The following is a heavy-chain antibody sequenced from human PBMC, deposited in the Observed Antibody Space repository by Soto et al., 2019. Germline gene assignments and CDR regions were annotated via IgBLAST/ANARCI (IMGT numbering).Heavy chain of an antibody. CDR3: AKDIRRRGLLSYYYYYGMDV. J-gene: IGHJ6*02. CDR1: GFTFDDYT. V-gene: IGHV3-43*01. D-gene: IGHD1-26*01. Sequence: GSLRLSCAASGFTFDDYTMHWVRQAPGKGLEWVSLISWDGGSTYYADSVKGRFTISRDNSKNSLYLQMNSLRTEDTALYYCAKDIRRRGLLSYYYYYGMDVWGQGTTVTVSS. CDR2: ISWDGGST.